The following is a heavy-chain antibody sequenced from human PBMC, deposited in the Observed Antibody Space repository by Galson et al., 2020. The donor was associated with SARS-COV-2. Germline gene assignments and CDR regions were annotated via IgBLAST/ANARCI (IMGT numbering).Heavy chain of an antibody. CDR2: IYPGDSDT. J-gene: IGHJ4*02. Sequence: GESLKISCRGSGYSFTNSWIAWVRPMPGKGLEWMGNIYPGDSDTRYSPSFQGQVTISADKSINTAYLQWSSLKASDTAMYYCARGRDGYRGPFDYWGQGSLVTVSS. CDR1: GYSFTNSW. CDR3: ARGRDGYRGPFDY. V-gene: IGHV5-51*01. D-gene: IGHD5-12*01.